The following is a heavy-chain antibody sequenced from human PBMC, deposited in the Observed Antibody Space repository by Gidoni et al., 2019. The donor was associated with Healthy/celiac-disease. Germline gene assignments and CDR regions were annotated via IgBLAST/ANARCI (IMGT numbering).Heavy chain of an antibody. D-gene: IGHD3-10*01. CDR3: ASVSWSPTTRITMVRGADDY. CDR1: GYTFTSYY. CDR2: IHPSGGST. V-gene: IGHV1-46*01. Sequence: QVQLVQSGAEVKKPGASVKVCCTAAGYTFTSYYRTRVRQAPGQGLEWMGIIHPSGGSTSYAQKFQGRVTMTRDTSTSTVYMELSSLRSEDTAVYYCASVSWSPTTRITMVRGADDYWGQGTLVTVSS. J-gene: IGHJ4*02.